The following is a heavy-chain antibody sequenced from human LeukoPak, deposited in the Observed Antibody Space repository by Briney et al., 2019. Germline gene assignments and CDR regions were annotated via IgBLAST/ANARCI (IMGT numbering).Heavy chain of an antibody. CDR3: ARHSRLITTIHFDY. J-gene: IGHJ4*02. CDR1: GYSISSGYY. Sequence: PSETLSLTCAVSGYSISSGYYWGWIRQPPGKGLEWIGSIYHSGSTFYNPSLKSRVTISVDTSKNQFSLKPSPVTAADAAVYYCARHSRLITTIHFDYWGQGTLVTVSS. CDR2: IYHSGST. V-gene: IGHV4-38-2*01. D-gene: IGHD3-22*01.